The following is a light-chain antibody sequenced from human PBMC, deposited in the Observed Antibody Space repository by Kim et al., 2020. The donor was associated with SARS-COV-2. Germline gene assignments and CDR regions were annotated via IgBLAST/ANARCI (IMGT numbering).Light chain of an antibody. CDR3: QQYYSPPIT. CDR2: DTA. CDR1: EDIYHS. V-gene: IGKV1-33*01. J-gene: IGKJ5*01. Sequence: ASGGDRVSITFHASEDIYHSLSGYLQRPGTAPKMLICDTANLQSGVPSRFSGSGSGTDFTFTTSSFEPEDIGTYYCQQYYSPPITFGPVTRLEIK.